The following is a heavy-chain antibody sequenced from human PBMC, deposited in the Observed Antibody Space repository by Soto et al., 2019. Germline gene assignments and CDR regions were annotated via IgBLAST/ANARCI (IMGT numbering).Heavy chain of an antibody. Sequence: EVQLVESGGGLVQPGGSLKLSCAASGFTFSGSAMHWFRQASGKGLEWVGRIRSKANSYATAYAASVKGRFTISRDDSKNTAYLKMNSLKTEDTAVYYCTSPSSGSYYRGRGYYYYGMDVWGQGTTVTVSS. V-gene: IGHV3-73*02. CDR1: GFTFSGSA. CDR2: IRSKANSYAT. CDR3: TSPSSGSYYRGRGYYYYGMDV. D-gene: IGHD3-10*01. J-gene: IGHJ6*02.